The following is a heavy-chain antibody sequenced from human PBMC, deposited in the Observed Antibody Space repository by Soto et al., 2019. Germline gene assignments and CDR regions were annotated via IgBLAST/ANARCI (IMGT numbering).Heavy chain of an antibody. Sequence: QVQLVQSGAEVKKPGASVKVSCKASGYTFTSYAMHWVRQAPGQRLEWMGWINAGNGNTKYSQKFQGRVTITRDTSASTAYMELSRLRSEDTAVYYSARDYSNYGVMNFDYWGQGTLVTVSS. CDR1: GYTFTSYA. CDR2: INAGNGNT. CDR3: ARDYSNYGVMNFDY. J-gene: IGHJ4*02. D-gene: IGHD4-4*01. V-gene: IGHV1-3*01.